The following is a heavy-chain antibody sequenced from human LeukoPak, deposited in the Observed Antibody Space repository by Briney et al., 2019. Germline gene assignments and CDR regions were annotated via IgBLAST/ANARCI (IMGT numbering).Heavy chain of an antibody. V-gene: IGHV1-8*01. CDR2: MNPNSGNT. CDR1: GYTFTSYD. Sequence: ASVKVSCKASGYTFTSYDINWVRQATGQGLEWMGWMNPNSGNTGYAQKFQGRVTMTRNTSISTAYMELSSLRSEDTAVYYCARGPYYDILTGYSLNAFDIWGQGTMVIVSS. D-gene: IGHD3-9*01. CDR3: ARGPYYDILTGYSLNAFDI. J-gene: IGHJ3*02.